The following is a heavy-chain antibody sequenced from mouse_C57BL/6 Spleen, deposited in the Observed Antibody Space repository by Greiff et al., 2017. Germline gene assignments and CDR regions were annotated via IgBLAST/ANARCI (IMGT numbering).Heavy chain of an antibody. CDR2: ISSGGDYI. D-gene: IGHD4-1*01. J-gene: IGHJ2*01. CDR3: TRDLTGNFDY. V-gene: IGHV5-9-1*02. CDR1: GFTFSSYA. Sequence: EVKLQESGEGLVKPGGSLKLSCAASGFTFSSYAMSWVRPTPEKRLEWVAYISSGGDYIYYADTVKGRFTISRDNARNTLYLQMSSLKSEDTAMYYCTRDLTGNFDYWGQDTTLTVSS.